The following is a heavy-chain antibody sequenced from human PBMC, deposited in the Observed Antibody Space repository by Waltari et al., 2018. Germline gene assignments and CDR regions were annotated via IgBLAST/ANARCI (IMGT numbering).Heavy chain of an antibody. V-gene: IGHV4-4*02. Sequence: QVQLQESGPGLGKPSGTLSLTCAVSGGAISTSNWWSWFRQPPGKGLEWIGEIYHRWSTNYTTSLKTRLTISVVKSKNQFSLKLSSVTAAGPAVYYCAGDDSGGSYHRRYHYGMDVWGQGTTVTVSS. CDR3: AGDDSGGSYHRRYHYGMDV. D-gene: IGHD3-16*01. J-gene: IGHJ6*02. CDR1: GGAISTSNW. CDR2: IYHRWST.